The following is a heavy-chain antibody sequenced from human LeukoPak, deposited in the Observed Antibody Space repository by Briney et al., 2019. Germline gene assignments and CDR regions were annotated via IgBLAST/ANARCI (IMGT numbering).Heavy chain of an antibody. CDR2: INHSRST. D-gene: IGHD5-12*01. J-gene: IGHJ6*02. CDR3: ARGRVANYYYYGMDV. CDR1: GRSFSGYY. Sequence: PSETLSLTCAVYGRSFSGYYWSWIRQPPGKGLEWIGEINHSRSTNYNPSLKSRVTISVDTSKNQFSLKLSSVTAADTAVYYCARGRVANYYYYGMDVWGQGITVTVSS. V-gene: IGHV4-34*01.